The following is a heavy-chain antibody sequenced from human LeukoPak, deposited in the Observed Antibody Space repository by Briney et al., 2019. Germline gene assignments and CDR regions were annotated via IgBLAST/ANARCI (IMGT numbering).Heavy chain of an antibody. Sequence: GGSLRLSCAASGFTFSSYWMSWVRQAPGKGLEWVANIKQDESEKYYVDSVKGRFTISRDNAKNSLYLQMNSLRAEDTAVYYCAREADVDTAIISLFWFDIWGQGTMVTVSS. CDR3: AREADVDTAIISLFWFDI. D-gene: IGHD5-18*01. CDR1: GFTFSSYW. V-gene: IGHV3-7*01. J-gene: IGHJ3*02. CDR2: IKQDESEK.